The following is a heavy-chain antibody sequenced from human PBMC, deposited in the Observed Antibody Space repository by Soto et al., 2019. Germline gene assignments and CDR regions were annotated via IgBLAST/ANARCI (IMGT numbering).Heavy chain of an antibody. CDR1: GYTFTSYA. V-gene: IGHV1-3*01. CDR3: ARGSALPYDFWSGYLPFDY. CDR2: INAGNGNT. J-gene: IGHJ4*02. Sequence: ASVKVSCKASGYTFTSYAMHWVRQAPGQRLEWMGWINAGNGNTKYSQKFQGRVTITRDTSASTAYMELSSLRSEDTAVYYCARGSALPYDFWSGYLPFDYWGQGTLVTVSS. D-gene: IGHD3-3*01.